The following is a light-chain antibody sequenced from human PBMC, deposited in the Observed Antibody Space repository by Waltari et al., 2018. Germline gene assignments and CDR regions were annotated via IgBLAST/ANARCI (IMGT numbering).Light chain of an antibody. Sequence: MTQSPSSLSASVGDTVTITCRASQGIGNYLNWFQQKPGKAPKLLIYAATTLQSGVPSRFSGSGSGTEFTLTINSLQPEDFATYYCLQHNSYPLTFGGGTKVEIK. CDR3: LQHNSYPLT. CDR2: AAT. V-gene: IGKV1-17*01. CDR1: QGIGNY. J-gene: IGKJ4*01.